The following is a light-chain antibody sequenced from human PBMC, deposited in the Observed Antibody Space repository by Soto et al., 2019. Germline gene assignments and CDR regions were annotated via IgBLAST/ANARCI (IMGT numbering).Light chain of an antibody. CDR3: ARWDDSMHGYV. CDR1: NSNIGNNK. V-gene: IGLV1-44*01. Sequence: QTVLTQAPSVSCIPGQRVTISCSPSNSNIGNNKVNWYQQPPGTAPKPLIYTSNQPPSVVPDRFSGSTSTTSASLAISGLQSEEEADYYCARWDDSMHGYVFGTGTKVTVL. CDR2: TSN. J-gene: IGLJ1*01.